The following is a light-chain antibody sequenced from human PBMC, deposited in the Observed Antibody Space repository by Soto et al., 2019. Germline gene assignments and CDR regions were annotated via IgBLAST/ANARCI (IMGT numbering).Light chain of an antibody. CDR1: SSNIGNNY. Sequence: QSVLKQPPSVSAAPGQKVTISCSGSSSNIGNNYVSWYQQLPGTAPKLLIYESNKRPSGIPDRFSGSKSGTSATLGITGLQTGDEADYYCGTWDNNLSAWVFGGGTKVTVL. CDR2: ESN. J-gene: IGLJ3*02. V-gene: IGLV1-51*02. CDR3: GTWDNNLSAWV.